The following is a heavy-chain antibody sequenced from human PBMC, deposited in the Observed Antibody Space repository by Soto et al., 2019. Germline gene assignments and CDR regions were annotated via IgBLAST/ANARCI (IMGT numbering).Heavy chain of an antibody. V-gene: IGHV3-48*02. Sequence: GSLRISDAASGCKFSSYRMNWVRQAPGKGLEWVSYISSSGSTIYYADSVKGRFTISRDNAKNSLYLQMNSLRDEDTAVYYCATDFTMINYWGQGTLVTVSS. CDR2: ISSSGSTI. CDR3: ATDFTMINY. J-gene: IGHJ4*02. CDR1: GCKFSSYR. D-gene: IGHD3-22*01.